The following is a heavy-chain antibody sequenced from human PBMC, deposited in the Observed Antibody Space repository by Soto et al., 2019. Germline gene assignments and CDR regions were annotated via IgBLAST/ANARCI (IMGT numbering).Heavy chain of an antibody. D-gene: IGHD2-15*01. CDR1: GGTFSSYA. Sequence: QVQLVQSGAEVKKPGSSVKVSCKASGGTFSSYAISWVRQAPGQGLEWMGGIIPIFGTANYAQKFQGRVTITADESTSTAYMELSSLRSEDTAVYYCARGSEVVVGVADIVKNAFDIWGQGTMVTVS. CDR3: ARGSEVVVGVADIVKNAFDI. V-gene: IGHV1-69*01. CDR2: IIPIFGTA. J-gene: IGHJ3*02.